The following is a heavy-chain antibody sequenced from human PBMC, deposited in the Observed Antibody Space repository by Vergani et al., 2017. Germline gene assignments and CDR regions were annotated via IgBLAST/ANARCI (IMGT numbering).Heavy chain of an antibody. CDR2: ISSSSSYI. CDR3: ARYTTIFGVVIPFDY. Sequence: EVQLVESGGGLVKPGGSLRLSCAASGFTFSSYSMNWVRQAPGKGLEWVSSISSSSSYIYYADSVKGRFTISRDNAKNSLYLQMNSLRAEDTAVYYCARYTTIFGVVIPFDYWGQGTLVTVSS. J-gene: IGHJ4*02. D-gene: IGHD3-3*01. CDR1: GFTFSSYS. V-gene: IGHV3-21*01.